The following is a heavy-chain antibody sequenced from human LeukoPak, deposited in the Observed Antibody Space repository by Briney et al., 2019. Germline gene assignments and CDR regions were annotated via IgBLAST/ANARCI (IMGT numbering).Heavy chain of an antibody. Sequence: GGSLRLSCAASGFTFSSYGMHWVRQAPGEGLEWVAVIWYDGSNKYYADSVKGRFTISRDNSKNTLYLQMNSLRAEDTAVYYCARDQKGYSSSWLDYWGQGTLVTVSS. CDR1: GFTFSSYG. D-gene: IGHD6-13*01. CDR3: ARDQKGYSSSWLDY. CDR2: IWYDGSNK. V-gene: IGHV3-33*08. J-gene: IGHJ4*02.